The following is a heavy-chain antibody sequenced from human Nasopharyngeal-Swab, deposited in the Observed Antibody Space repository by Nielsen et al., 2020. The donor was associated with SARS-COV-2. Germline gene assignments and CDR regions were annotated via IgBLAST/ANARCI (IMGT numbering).Heavy chain of an antibody. D-gene: IGHD1-1*01. V-gene: IGHV3-30*09. CDR3: ASILPGERAFWDY. J-gene: IGHJ4*02. CDR2: ISYDGSNK. Sequence: WIRQPPGKGLEWVAVISYDGSNKYYADSVKGRFAISRDNSKNTLYLQMNSLRSEDTAVYYCASILPGERAFWDYWGQGTLVTVSS.